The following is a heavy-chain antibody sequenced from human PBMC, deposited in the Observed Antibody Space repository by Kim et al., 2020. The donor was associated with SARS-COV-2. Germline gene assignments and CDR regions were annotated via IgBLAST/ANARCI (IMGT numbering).Heavy chain of an antibody. CDR2: ISGSGGST. D-gene: IGHD3-10*01. CDR3: AKVTYYYGSGSYPTTSGGWFDP. CDR1: GFTFSSYA. J-gene: IGHJ5*02. V-gene: IGHV3-23*01. Sequence: GGSLRLSCAASGFTFSSYAMSWVRQAPGKGLEWVSAISGSGGSTYYADSVKGRFTISRDNSKNTLYLQMNSLRAEDTAVYYCAKVTYYYGSGSYPTTSGGWFDPWGQGTLVTVSS.